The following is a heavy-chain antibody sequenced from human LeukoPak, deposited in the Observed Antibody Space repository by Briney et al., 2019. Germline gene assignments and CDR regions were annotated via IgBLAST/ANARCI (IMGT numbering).Heavy chain of an antibody. Sequence: PGGSLRLSCAVSGFTFSDHYMDWVRQAPGKGLEWVSYISSSSSTIYYADSVKGRFTISRDNAKNSLYLQMNSLRDEDTAVYYCARDKRIAAANHPTDDYWGQGTLVTVSS. V-gene: IGHV3-48*02. D-gene: IGHD6-13*01. CDR1: GFTFSDHY. J-gene: IGHJ4*02. CDR2: ISSSSSTI. CDR3: ARDKRIAAANHPTDDY.